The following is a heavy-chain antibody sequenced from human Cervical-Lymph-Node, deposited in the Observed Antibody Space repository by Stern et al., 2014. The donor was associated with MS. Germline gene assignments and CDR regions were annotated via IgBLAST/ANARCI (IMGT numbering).Heavy chain of an antibody. CDR1: GYTFTSYY. CDR2: INPSGGST. CDR3: ARAVGATEGFDY. J-gene: IGHJ4*02. D-gene: IGHD1-26*01. Sequence: VQLLESGAEVKKPGASVKVSCKASGYTFTSYYMHWVRQAPGQGLEWMGIINPSGGSTSYAQKFQGGVTMTRDTSTSTVYMELSSLRSEDTAVYYCARAVGATEGFDYWGQGTLVTVSS. V-gene: IGHV1-46*01.